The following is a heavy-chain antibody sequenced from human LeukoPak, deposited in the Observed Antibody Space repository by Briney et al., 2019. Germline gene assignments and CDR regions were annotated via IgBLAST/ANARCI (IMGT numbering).Heavy chain of an antibody. CDR2: INHSGST. CDR3: ARRKLLYYYYYYMDV. D-gene: IGHD2-15*01. CDR1: GGSISSSSYY. J-gene: IGHJ6*03. Sequence: SSETLSLTCTVSGGSISSSSYYWGWIRQPPGKGLEWIGEINHSGSTNYNPSLKSRVTISVDTSKNQFSLKLSSVTAADTAVYYCARRKLLYYYYYYMDVWGKGTTVTISS. V-gene: IGHV4-39*07.